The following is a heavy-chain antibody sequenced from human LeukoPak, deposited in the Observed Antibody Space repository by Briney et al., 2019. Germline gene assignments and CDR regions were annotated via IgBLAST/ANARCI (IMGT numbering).Heavy chain of an antibody. D-gene: IGHD3-3*01. V-gene: IGHV3-21*01. J-gene: IGHJ4*02. CDR3: ARRGYDFWSGSPYYFDY. CDR2: ISSSSSYI. Sequence: GESLRLSCAASGLTFSSYAMSWVRQAPGKGLEWVSSISSSSSYIYYADSVKGRFTISRDNAKNSLYLQMNSLRAEDTAVYYCARRGYDFWSGSPYYFDYWGQGTLVTVSS. CDR1: GLTFSSYA.